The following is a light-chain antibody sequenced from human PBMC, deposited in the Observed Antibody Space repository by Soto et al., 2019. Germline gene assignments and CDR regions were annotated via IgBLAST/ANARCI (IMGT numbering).Light chain of an antibody. CDR1: QSVNDY. J-gene: IGKJ2*01. CDR2: GAS. V-gene: IGKV3-11*01. Sequence: EIVLTQSPATLSLSPGERATLACRASQSVNDYLAWYQQKPGQAPRLLIYGASNRATGIPVRFSGSGSGTDFTLTISSLEPEDFAVYYCQHRGRWPRSFGQGTKLEIK. CDR3: QHRGRWPRS.